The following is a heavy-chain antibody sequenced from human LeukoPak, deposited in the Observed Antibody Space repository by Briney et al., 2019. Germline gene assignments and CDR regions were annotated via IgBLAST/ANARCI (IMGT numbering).Heavy chain of an antibody. D-gene: IGHD6-13*01. CDR1: GFTFSSYS. Sequence: GGSLRLSCAASGFTFSSYSMNWVRQAPGKGLEWVSYISSSSSTIYYADSVKGRFTISRDNAKNSLYLQMNSLRAEDTAVYYCARDGSAAAPSRDFDYWGQGTLVTVSS. CDR3: ARDGSAAAPSRDFDY. J-gene: IGHJ4*02. V-gene: IGHV3-48*01. CDR2: ISSSSSTI.